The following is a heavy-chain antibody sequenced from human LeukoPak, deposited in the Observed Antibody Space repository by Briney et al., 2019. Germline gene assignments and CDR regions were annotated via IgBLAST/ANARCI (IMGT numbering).Heavy chain of an antibody. V-gene: IGHV3-74*01. D-gene: IGHD3-22*01. Sequence: GGSLRLSCAASGFTFSSYWMHWVRQAPGKGLVWVSRIKIDGSTNYADSVKGRFTISRDNAKNTVSLQMTSLRAEDPGVYYCARAPSEIGGYYPEYFRHWGQGPLVTVS. J-gene: IGHJ1*01. CDR2: IKIDGST. CDR1: GFTFSSYW. CDR3: ARAPSEIGGYYPEYFRH.